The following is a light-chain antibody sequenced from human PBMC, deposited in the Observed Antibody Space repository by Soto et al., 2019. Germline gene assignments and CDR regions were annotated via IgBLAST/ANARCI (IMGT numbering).Light chain of an antibody. CDR2: KAS. V-gene: IGKV1-5*03. Sequence: DIQMTQSPSSLSASVGDRVTIACRASQDIRNALNWYQQKPGKAPKLLIYKASSLESGVPSRFSGSGSGTEFTLTISSLQPDDFATYYCQHYNSYSEAFGQGTKVDIK. J-gene: IGKJ1*01. CDR3: QHYNSYSEA. CDR1: QDIRNA.